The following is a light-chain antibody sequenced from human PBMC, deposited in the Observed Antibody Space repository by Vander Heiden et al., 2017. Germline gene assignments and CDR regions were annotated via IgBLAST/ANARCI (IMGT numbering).Light chain of an antibody. CDR1: SSDVGGYNY. J-gene: IGLJ3*02. Sequence: QSALTQPASVSGSPGQSITISCTGTSSDVGGYNYVSWYQEHPGIAPKLMIYEVNNRPSGVSNRFSGSKSGNTASLTISGLQAEDEADYYCSSYTNSSTWVFGRGTKLTVL. CDR2: EVN. V-gene: IGLV2-14*01. CDR3: SSYTNSSTWV.